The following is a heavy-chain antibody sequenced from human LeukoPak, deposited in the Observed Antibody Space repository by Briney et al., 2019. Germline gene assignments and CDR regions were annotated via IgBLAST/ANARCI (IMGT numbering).Heavy chain of an antibody. J-gene: IGHJ3*02. Sequence: TSETLSLTCTVSGGSISCYYWSWIRQPPGKGLEWVGYIYYSGSTNYNPSLKSRVTISVDTSKNQFSLKLSSVTAADTAVYYCAREAYYYDSSGYSAFDIWGQGTMVTVSS. CDR1: GGSISCYY. CDR2: IYYSGST. V-gene: IGHV4-59*01. CDR3: AREAYYYDSSGYSAFDI. D-gene: IGHD3-22*01.